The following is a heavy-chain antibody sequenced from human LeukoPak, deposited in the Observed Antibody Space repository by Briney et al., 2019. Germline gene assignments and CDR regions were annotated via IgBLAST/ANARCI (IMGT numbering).Heavy chain of an antibody. CDR3: ASGDYYDSSGPDAFDI. D-gene: IGHD3-22*01. CDR2: ISSSGSTL. V-gene: IGHV3-48*03. Sequence: GGSLRLSCAASGFTFSSYEMNWVRQAPGKGLEWVSYISSSGSTLYYADSVKGRFTISRDNAKNSLYLQMNSLRAEDTAVYYCASGDYYDSSGPDAFDIWGQGTMVTVSS. CDR1: GFTFSSYE. J-gene: IGHJ3*02.